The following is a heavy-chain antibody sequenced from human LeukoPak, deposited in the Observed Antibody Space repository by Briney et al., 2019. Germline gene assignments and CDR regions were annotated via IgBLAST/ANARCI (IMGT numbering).Heavy chain of an antibody. D-gene: IGHD3-10*01. CDR2: IKRQSDGGTS. V-gene: IGHV3-15*01. CDR3: AHFGSAEYFQD. J-gene: IGHJ1*01. CDR1: GFSFINAW. Sequence: GGSLRLSCSASGFSFINAWMSWVRQAPGKGLEWVGRIKRQSDGGTSDYAAPVKGRFTISRDDSKNTLYLQMYSLKTEDTAVYYCAHFGSAEYFQDWGQGTLVTVSS.